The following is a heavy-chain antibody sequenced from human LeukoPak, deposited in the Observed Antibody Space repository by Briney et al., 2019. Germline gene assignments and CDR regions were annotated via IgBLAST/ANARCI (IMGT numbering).Heavy chain of an antibody. CDR2: IYYSGST. CDR3: ANVRLGHQFNTAMVTGGGGAFDI. D-gene: IGHD5-18*01. CDR1: GGSISSYY. V-gene: IGHV4-59*01. J-gene: IGHJ3*02. Sequence: SETLSLTCTVSGGSISSYYWSWIRQPPGKGLEWIGYIYYSGSTNYNPSLKSRVTISVDTSKNQFSLKLSSVTAADTAVYYCANVRLGHQFNTAMVTGGGGAFDIWGQGTMVTVSS.